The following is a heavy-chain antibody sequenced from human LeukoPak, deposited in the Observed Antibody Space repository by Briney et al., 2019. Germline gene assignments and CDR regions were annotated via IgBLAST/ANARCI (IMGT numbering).Heavy chain of an antibody. V-gene: IGHV1-2*06. CDR1: GYTFTGYY. CDR2: INPNSGGT. CDR3: ARDRVIIAAVRNYNWFDP. Sequence: ASVKVSCKASGYTFTGYYMHWVRQAPGQGLEWMGRINPNSGGTNYAQKFQGRATMTRDTSISTAYMELSRLRSDDTAVYYCARDRVIIAAVRNYNWFDPWGQGTLVTVSS. J-gene: IGHJ5*02. D-gene: IGHD3-10*01.